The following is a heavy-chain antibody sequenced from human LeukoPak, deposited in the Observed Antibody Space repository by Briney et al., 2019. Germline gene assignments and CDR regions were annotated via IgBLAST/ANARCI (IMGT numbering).Heavy chain of an antibody. V-gene: IGHV4-39*01. CDR1: GGSIGSSSYY. Sequence: PSETLSLTCTVSGGSIGSSSYYWGWIRQPPGKGLEWIRSIYYSGSTYYNPSLKSRVTISVDTSKNQFSLKLSSVTAADTAVYYCARAGAQWELLSWFDPWGQGTLVTVSS. CDR2: IYYSGST. J-gene: IGHJ5*02. D-gene: IGHD1-26*01. CDR3: ARAGAQWELLSWFDP.